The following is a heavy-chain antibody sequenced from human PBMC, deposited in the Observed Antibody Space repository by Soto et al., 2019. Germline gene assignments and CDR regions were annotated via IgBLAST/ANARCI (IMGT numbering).Heavy chain of an antibody. CDR3: ARGIVVVNVTNAFDI. D-gene: IGHD2-21*01. CDR2: IYPGDSDT. Sequence: EVLLVQSGAEVKKPGESLKISCKGSGYSFISHWIGWVRQMPGKVLEWMGIIYPGDSDTKYSSSFQGQVTISADKSMTTAYLQWSSLKASDTAMYYCARGIVVVNVTNAFDIWGQGTMVTVSS. V-gene: IGHV5-51*01. J-gene: IGHJ3*02. CDR1: GYSFISHW.